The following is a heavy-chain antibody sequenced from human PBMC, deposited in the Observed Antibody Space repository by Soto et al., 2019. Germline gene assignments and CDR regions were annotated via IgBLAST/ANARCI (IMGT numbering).Heavy chain of an antibody. CDR3: ARPSGSYGYYACSLQY. V-gene: IGHV1-18*01. D-gene: IGHD4-17*01. CDR2: TSAYSGDT. CDR1: GYPFTGYS. J-gene: IGHJ4*02. Sequence: QIQLVQSGAEVKKPGASVKVSCKASGYPFTGYSVGWVRQAPGQGPEWWGWTSAYSGDTYYAQMFQDRLTMTTAASKSTAYMYLMSLRSDDTAVYYWARPSGSYGYYACSLQYWGQGTLVTVSS.